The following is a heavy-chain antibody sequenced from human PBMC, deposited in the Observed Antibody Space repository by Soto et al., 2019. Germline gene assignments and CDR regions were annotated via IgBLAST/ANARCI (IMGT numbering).Heavy chain of an antibody. D-gene: IGHD6-19*01. J-gene: IGHJ6*02. Sequence: PGGSLRLSCAASGFTFSNAWMSWVRQAPGKGLEWVGRIKSKTDGGTTDYAAPVKGRFTISRDDSKNTLYLQMNSLKTEDTAVYYCTTDGGYSXGWYRLKYYYYYYGMDVWGQGTTVTVSS. CDR3: TTDGGYSXGWYRLKYYYYYYGMDV. CDR2: IKSKTDGGTT. CDR1: GFTFSNAW. V-gene: IGHV3-15*01.